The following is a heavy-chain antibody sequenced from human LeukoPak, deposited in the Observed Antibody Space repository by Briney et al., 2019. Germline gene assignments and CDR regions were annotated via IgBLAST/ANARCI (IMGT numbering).Heavy chain of an antibody. J-gene: IGHJ4*02. CDR1: GFTFSSYG. Sequence: PGGSLRVSCAASGFTFSSYGMHWVRQAPGKGLEWVAVISYDGSNKYYADSVKGRFTISRDNSKNTLYLQMNSLRAEDTAVYYCAKDRAAYYFDYWGQGTLVTVSS. V-gene: IGHV3-30*18. D-gene: IGHD6-25*01. CDR3: AKDRAAYYFDY. CDR2: ISYDGSNK.